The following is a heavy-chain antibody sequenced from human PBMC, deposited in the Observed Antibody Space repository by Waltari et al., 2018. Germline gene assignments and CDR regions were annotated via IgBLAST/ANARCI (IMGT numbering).Heavy chain of an antibody. Sequence: NTYTMNWVRQAPGKGLEWVSSISSTSSDIYYADSVKGRFTISRDNAKSSLYLQLNSLRAEDTAVYYCAGGYSSYYGMDVWGQGTTVTVSS. CDR3: AGGYSSYYGMDV. CDR1: NTYT. V-gene: IGHV3-21*01. J-gene: IGHJ6*02. CDR2: ISSTSSDI. D-gene: IGHD6-13*01.